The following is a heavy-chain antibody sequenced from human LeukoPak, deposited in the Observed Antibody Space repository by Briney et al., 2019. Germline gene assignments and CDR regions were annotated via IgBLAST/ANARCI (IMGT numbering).Heavy chain of an antibody. D-gene: IGHD6-13*01. J-gene: IGHJ4*02. Sequence: SETLSLTCAVYGGSFSGYYWSWIRQPPGKGLEWTGEINHSGSTNYNPSLKSRVTISVDTSKNQFSLKLSSVTAADTAVYYCARWQQLHFDYWGQGTLVTVSS. V-gene: IGHV4-34*01. CDR3: ARWQQLHFDY. CDR2: INHSGST. CDR1: GGSFSGYY.